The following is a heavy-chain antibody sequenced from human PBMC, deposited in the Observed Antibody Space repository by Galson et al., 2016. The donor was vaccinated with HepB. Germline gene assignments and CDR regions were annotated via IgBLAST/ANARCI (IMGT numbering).Heavy chain of an antibody. CDR3: VTTHITLRPGYNGMDV. J-gene: IGHJ6*02. V-gene: IGHV4-59*02. CDR1: GGSVTSYY. Sequence: SETLSLTCTVSGGSVTSYYWSWIRQPPGKGLEWIGFIHYSGHTNNNPSLKSRVTLSVDMSKNQLSLRLSSVTAADTAVYYCVTTHITLRPGYNGMDVWGQGTTGPVSS. D-gene: IGHD2-21*01. CDR2: IHYSGHT.